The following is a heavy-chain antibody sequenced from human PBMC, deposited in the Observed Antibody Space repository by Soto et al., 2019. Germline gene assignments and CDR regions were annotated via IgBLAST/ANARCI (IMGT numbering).Heavy chain of an antibody. Sequence: GGSLRLSCAASGFTFSSYAMHWVRQAPGKGLEWVAVISYDGSNKYYADSVKGRFTISRDNSKNTLYLQMNSLRAEDTAVYYCARGSSGSYSPREVDYYYGMDVWGQGTTVTV. J-gene: IGHJ6*02. D-gene: IGHD1-26*01. CDR3: ARGSSGSYSPREVDYYYGMDV. CDR2: ISYDGSNK. V-gene: IGHV3-30-3*01. CDR1: GFTFSSYA.